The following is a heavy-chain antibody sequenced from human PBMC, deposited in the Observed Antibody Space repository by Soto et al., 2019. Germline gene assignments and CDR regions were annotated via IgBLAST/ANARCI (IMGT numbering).Heavy chain of an antibody. D-gene: IGHD3-10*01. CDR3: ARGSGSYYKGNWFDP. CDR2: IYYSGST. J-gene: IGHJ5*02. CDR1: GGSISSYY. V-gene: IGHV4-59*01. Sequence: SETLSLTCTVSGGSISSYYWSWIRQPPGKGLEWIGYIYYSGSTNYNPSLKSRVTISVDTSKNQFSLKLSSVTAADTAVYYCARGSGSYYKGNWFDPWGQGTLVTVSS.